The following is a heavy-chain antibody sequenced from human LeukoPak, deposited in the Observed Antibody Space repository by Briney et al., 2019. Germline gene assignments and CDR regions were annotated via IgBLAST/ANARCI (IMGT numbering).Heavy chain of an antibody. CDR3: ARGYDSSGSNDFQH. CDR2: ISASNGNT. V-gene: IGHV1-18*01. J-gene: IGHJ1*01. D-gene: IGHD3-22*01. CDR1: GYTFTSYG. Sequence: GASVTVSCKASGYTFTSYGISWVRHAPGQGLEWMVWISASNGNTNHAQKLQGSVTMTTDTSTSTAYMELRSLRSDDTAVYYCARGYDSSGSNDFQHWGQGTLVTVSS.